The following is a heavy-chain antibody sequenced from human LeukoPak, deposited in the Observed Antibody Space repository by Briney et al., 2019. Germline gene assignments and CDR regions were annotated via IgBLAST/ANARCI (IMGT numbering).Heavy chain of an antibody. J-gene: IGHJ4*02. D-gene: IGHD4-17*01. Sequence: GESLKISCKGSGYSFTSYWIGWVRPMPGKGLEWMGIIYPGDSDTRYSPSFQGQVTISADKSISTAYLQWSSLKASDTAMYYCARHRLPNDYGDYFDYWGQGTLVTVSS. CDR1: GYSFTSYW. V-gene: IGHV5-51*01. CDR3: ARHRLPNDYGDYFDY. CDR2: IYPGDSDT.